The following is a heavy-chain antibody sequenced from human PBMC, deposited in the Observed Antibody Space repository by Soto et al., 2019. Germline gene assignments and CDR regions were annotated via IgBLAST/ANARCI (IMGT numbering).Heavy chain of an antibody. CDR1: GFTFGTYP. Sequence: QVQLVESGGGVVQPGRSLRLSCAASGFTFGTYPMHWVRQAPGKGLEWVAVISFDGNNRYYADSVKGRFTVSRDNSKNPLYLKTASLRAVDTALYYCARCGGTCYGGGCHFDFWGQGTLVTVSS. CDR3: ARCGGTCYGGGCHFDF. D-gene: IGHD2-15*01. J-gene: IGHJ4*02. V-gene: IGHV3-30-3*01. CDR2: ISFDGNNR.